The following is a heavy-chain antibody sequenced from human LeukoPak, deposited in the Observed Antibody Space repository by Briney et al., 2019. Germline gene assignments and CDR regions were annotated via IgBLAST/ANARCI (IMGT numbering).Heavy chain of an antibody. CDR2: LSVIGGDT. D-gene: IGHD4-17*01. J-gene: IGHJ4*02. CDR1: GFTLNSYA. Sequence: GGSLTLSCATSGFTLNSYAMSWVRQAPGRGREWVSGLSVIGGDTDYADSVKGRFTISRDNSRNTLYLQMNSLRSEDTTVYYCGKDAMATVTYFDYWGQGSLVTVS. CDR3: GKDAMATVTYFDY. V-gene: IGHV3-23*01.